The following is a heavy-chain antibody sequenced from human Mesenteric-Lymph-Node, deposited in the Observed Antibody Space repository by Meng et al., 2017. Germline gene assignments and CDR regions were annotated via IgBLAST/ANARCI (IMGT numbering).Heavy chain of an antibody. V-gene: IGHV1-3*01. CDR1: GYTFTTYA. Sequence: QVHLVQSGAEVKKPGASVKVSCKASGYTFTTYAIHWVRQAPGQRLEWMGWINAGNGNTRYSQKFQSRVSITRDTSASTAYMELSSLRSEDTAVYYCARCIAVAGNWFDPWGQGTLVTVSS. J-gene: IGHJ5*02. CDR3: ARCIAVAGNWFDP. CDR2: INAGNGNT. D-gene: IGHD6-19*01.